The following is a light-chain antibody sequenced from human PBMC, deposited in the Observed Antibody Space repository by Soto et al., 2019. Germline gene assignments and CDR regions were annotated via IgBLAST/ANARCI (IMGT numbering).Light chain of an antibody. CDR3: QQYNSYWT. CDR1: QSISSW. CDR2: KAS. Sequence: DIQMTQSPSTLSASVGDRVTITSRASQSISSWLAWYQQKPGQAPQLLIYKASSLESGVPSRFSGSGSGTEFTLTISSLQPDDFATYYCQQYNSYWTFGQGTKVDIK. J-gene: IGKJ1*01. V-gene: IGKV1-5*03.